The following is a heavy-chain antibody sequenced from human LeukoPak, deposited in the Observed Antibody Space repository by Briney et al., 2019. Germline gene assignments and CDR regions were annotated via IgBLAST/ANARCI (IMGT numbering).Heavy chain of an antibody. CDR2: IIPIFGTA. J-gene: IGHJ4*02. V-gene: IGHV1-69*05. CDR1: GGTFSSYA. Sequence: SVKVSCKASGGTFSSYAISWVRQAPGQGLEWMGGIIPIFGTANYAQKFQGRVTITTDESTSTAYMELSSLRSEDTAVYYCATRGVATIGGFDYWGQGTLVTVSS. CDR3: ATRGVATIGGFDY. D-gene: IGHD5-12*01.